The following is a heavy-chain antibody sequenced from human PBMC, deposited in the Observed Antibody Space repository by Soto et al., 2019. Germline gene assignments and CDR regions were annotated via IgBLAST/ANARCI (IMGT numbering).Heavy chain of an antibody. CDR2: VYDDGRT. CDR3: AREGGYSYGYHY. D-gene: IGHD5-18*01. Sequence: PGGSLRLSCAVSGFTVRNNYMSWVRQAPGKGLHWVSVVYDDGRTYYADSVKGRFTISRDNSKNTVYLQMNSLRAEDTAVYYCAREGGYSYGYHYWGQGTLVTVSS. CDR1: GFTVRNNY. V-gene: IGHV3-66*01. J-gene: IGHJ4*02.